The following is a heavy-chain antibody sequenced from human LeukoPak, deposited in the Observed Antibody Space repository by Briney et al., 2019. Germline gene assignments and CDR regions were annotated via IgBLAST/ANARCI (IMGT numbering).Heavy chain of an antibody. CDR3: ARGCSSTSCYERGIDY. CDR2: IYYSGST. Sequence: SDTLSLTCTVSGDSISTSKSYWGWIRQPPLKGLEWIGYIYYSGSTNYNPSLKSRVTISVDTSKNQFSLKLSSVTAADTAVYYCARGCSSTSCYERGIDYWGQGTLVTVSS. CDR1: GDSISTSKSY. V-gene: IGHV4-61*05. J-gene: IGHJ4*02. D-gene: IGHD2-2*01.